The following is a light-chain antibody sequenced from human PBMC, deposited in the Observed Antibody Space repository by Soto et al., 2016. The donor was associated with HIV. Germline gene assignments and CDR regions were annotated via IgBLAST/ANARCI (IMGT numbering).Light chain of an antibody. Sequence: DIQMTQSPSSLSASLGDRVTITCRASQGTTNSLAWYQQTPGKAPKLLVFGAFRLESGVPSRFSGGRSGTDYTLTICSLQPEDFASYYCQQYYSTPWTFGQGTTVEIK. CDR3: QQYYSTPWT. V-gene: IGKV1-NL1*01. J-gene: IGKJ1*01. CDR2: GAF. CDR1: QGTTNS.